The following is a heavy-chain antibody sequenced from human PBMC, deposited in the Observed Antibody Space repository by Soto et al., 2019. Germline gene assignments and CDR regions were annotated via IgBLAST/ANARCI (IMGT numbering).Heavy chain of an antibody. CDR1: GGTFSSYT. J-gene: IGHJ5*02. CDR3: ARDCSGGSCYSVGWFDP. V-gene: IGHV1-69*08. D-gene: IGHD2-15*01. CDR2: IIPILGIA. Sequence: QVQLVQSGAEVKKPGSSVKVSCKASGGTFSSYTISWVRQAPGQGLEWMGRIIPILGIANYAQKFQGRVTITADKSTSTAYMELSGLRSEDTAVYYCARDCSGGSCYSVGWFDPWGQGTLVTVSS.